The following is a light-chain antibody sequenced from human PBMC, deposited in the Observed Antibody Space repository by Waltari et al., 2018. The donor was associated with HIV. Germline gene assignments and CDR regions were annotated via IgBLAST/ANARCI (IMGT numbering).Light chain of an antibody. CDR3: SSYISTTTL. J-gene: IGLJ1*01. CDR1: SSDIGHYKY. V-gene: IGLV2-14*01. Sequence: QSAPTQPASVSGSPGQSITISCTGTSSDIGHYKYVSWYQQSPGKAPKLMIYEVSNRPSGVANRFSGSKSGNTASRTISGLQAEDEADYYCSSYISTTTLFGTGTKVTVL. CDR2: EVS.